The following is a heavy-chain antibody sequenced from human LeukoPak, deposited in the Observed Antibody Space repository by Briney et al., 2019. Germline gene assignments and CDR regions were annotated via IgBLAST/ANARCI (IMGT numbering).Heavy chain of an antibody. CDR1: GGSFSGYY. D-gene: IGHD2-21*02. Sequence: PSETLSLTCAVYGGSFSGYYWSWIRQPPGKGLEWIGEINHSGSNNYNPSLKSRVTISVDTSKNQFSLKLSSVTAADTAVYYCARGLVVTAIYFDYWGQGTLVTVSS. CDR3: ARGLVVTAIYFDY. V-gene: IGHV4-34*01. CDR2: INHSGSN. J-gene: IGHJ4*02.